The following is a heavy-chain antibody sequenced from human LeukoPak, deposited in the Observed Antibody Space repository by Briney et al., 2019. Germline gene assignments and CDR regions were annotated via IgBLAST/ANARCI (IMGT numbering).Heavy chain of an antibody. CDR3: ARDRDYYGSGTRGDAFDI. CDR2: ISNTNAI. V-gene: IGHV3-69-1*01. Sequence: GGSLRLSCAASGFTFSSYSMNWVRQSPGKGLEWVSSISNTNAIFYADSVKGRFTISRDNAKNSLYLQMNSLRAEDTAVYYCARDRDYYGSGTRGDAFDIWGQGTMVTVSS. D-gene: IGHD3-10*01. CDR1: GFTFSSYS. J-gene: IGHJ3*02.